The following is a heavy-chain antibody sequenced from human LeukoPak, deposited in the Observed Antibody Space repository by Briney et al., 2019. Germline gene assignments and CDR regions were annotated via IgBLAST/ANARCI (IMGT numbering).Heavy chain of an antibody. J-gene: IGHJ4*02. CDR2: ISSSSSTI. CDR1: GFTFSSYE. D-gene: IGHD7-27*01. Sequence: PGGSLRLSCAASGFTFSSYEMNWVRQAPGKGLEWVSYISSSSSTIYYADSVKGRFTISRDNAMSSLYLQMNSLRAEDTAVYYCGRGHWGLDYWGQGTLVTVSS. CDR3: GRGHWGLDY. V-gene: IGHV3-48*03.